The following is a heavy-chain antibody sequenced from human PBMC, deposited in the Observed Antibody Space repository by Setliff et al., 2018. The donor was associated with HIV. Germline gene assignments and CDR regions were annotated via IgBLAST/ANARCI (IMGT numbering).Heavy chain of an antibody. CDR2: INFSGGT. CDR3: ARGSDCDATTCGDYYYMDV. J-gene: IGHJ6*03. V-gene: IGHV4-34*01. CDR1: GGSFSGYS. D-gene: IGHD2-2*01. Sequence: TSETLSLTCAVYGGSFSGYSWNWIRQSPGKGLEWIGEINFSGGTNYNPSLKSRVTISVDTSKNQLSLTLTPVTAADTAVYYCARGSDCDATTCGDYYYMDVWGKGTTVTVSS.